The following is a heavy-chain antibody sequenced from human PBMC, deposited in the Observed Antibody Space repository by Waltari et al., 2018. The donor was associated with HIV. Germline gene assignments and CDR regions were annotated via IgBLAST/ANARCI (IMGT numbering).Heavy chain of an antibody. CDR1: GGSVRRGDYS. V-gene: IGHV4-30-4*08. CDR3: ARSRHDYYDSSGYYRGAFDI. CDR2: IYYNENT. Sequence: QVQLPESGPGLVTPSPTLSLNCTVPGGSVRRGDYSWTWFRPAPGKGLEWIGYIYYNENTYYNPSLKSRLTISLDRSKSQFSLKLSSVTAADTAVYYCARSRHDYYDSSGYYRGAFDIWGQGTMVPVSS. J-gene: IGHJ3*02. D-gene: IGHD3-22*01.